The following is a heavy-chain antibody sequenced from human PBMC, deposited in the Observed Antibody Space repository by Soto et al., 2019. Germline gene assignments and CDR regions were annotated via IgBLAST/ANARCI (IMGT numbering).Heavy chain of an antibody. CDR2: ISAYNGNT. Sequence: ASVKVSCKASGGTFSSYTISWVRQAPGQGLEWMGWISAYNGNTNYAQKLQGRVTMTTDTSTSTAYMELRSLRSDDTAVYYCVRDSLPYFIIMVRGVITHGWFDPSGQGTLVTVSS. J-gene: IGHJ5*02. D-gene: IGHD3-10*01. CDR3: VRDSLPYFIIMVRGVITHGWFDP. CDR1: GGTFSSYT. V-gene: IGHV1-18*01.